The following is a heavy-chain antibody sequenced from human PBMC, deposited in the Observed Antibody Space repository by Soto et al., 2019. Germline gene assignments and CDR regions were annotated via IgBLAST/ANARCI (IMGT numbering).Heavy chain of an antibody. J-gene: IGHJ4*02. CDR1: GGSISSGGYY. V-gene: IGHV4-31*03. CDR2: IYYSGST. D-gene: IGHD3-22*01. CDR3: ARDQHYYDSSGYSQTPYFDP. Sequence: TLSLTCTVSGGSISSGGYYWSWIRQHPGKGLEWIGYIYYSGSTYYNPSLKSRVTISVDTSKNQFSLKLSSVTAADTAVYYCARDQHYYDSSGYSQTPYFDPWGQGTLVTVTS.